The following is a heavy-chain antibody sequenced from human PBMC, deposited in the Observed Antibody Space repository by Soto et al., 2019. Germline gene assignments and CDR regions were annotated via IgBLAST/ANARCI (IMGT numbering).Heavy chain of an antibody. D-gene: IGHD3-10*01. J-gene: IGHJ4*02. V-gene: IGHV5-51*01. CDR3: ARLGSLLQPIDY. Sequence: GESLKISCQTSGYTFTNYWIAWVRHMPGRGLEWMGLIFPRDSDTRYTSSFEGQVTISADRSIATAYLQLTTLKASDSATYFCARLGSLLQPIDYWGKGTPVTV. CDR1: GYTFTNYW. CDR2: IFPRDSDT.